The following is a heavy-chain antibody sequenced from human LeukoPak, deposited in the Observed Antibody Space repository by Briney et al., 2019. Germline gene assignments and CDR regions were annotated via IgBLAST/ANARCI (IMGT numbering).Heavy chain of an antibody. D-gene: IGHD4-11*01. CDR3: ASEEASNPFDY. Sequence: GASVRVSSTPSVGTFTTYAISWVRQAPGQGREWMGGIIPIFGTANYAKKFQGRVTITSDESTSTAYMELSSLRPEDTAVYYCASEEASNPFDYWGQGTLVTVSS. V-gene: IGHV1-69*13. CDR1: VGTFTTYA. CDR2: IIPIFGTA. J-gene: IGHJ4*02.